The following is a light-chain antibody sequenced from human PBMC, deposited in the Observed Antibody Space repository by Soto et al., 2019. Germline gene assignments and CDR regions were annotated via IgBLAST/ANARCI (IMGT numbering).Light chain of an antibody. J-gene: IGLJ2*01. Sequence: QSALTQPRSVSGSPGQSVTISCTGTSSDVGGYNYVSWYQQHPGKAPKLMIYDVSKRPSGVPDRFSGSKSGNTASLTISVLQAEDEADYYCCSYAGSDNFEVFGGGTKLTVL. V-gene: IGLV2-11*01. CDR3: CSYAGSDNFEV. CDR2: DVS. CDR1: SSDVGGYNY.